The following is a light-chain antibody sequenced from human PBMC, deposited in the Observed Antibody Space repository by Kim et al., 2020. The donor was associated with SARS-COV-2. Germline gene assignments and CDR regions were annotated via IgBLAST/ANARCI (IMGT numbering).Light chain of an antibody. Sequence: DIQMTQSPPTLSASAGDRVTITCRASQTISDWLAWYRQKPGRAPQLLLYKASRLQSGVPSRFSGRGSGTEFTLTITSLQPDDFSTYFCQQYHSFPYTFGQGTKLEIK. CDR2: KAS. J-gene: IGKJ2*01. CDR3: QQYHSFPYT. CDR1: QTISDW. V-gene: IGKV1-5*03.